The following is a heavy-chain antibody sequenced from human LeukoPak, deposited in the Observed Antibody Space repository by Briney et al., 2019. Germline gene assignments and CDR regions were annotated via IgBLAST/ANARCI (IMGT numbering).Heavy chain of an antibody. CDR2: IYYSGST. V-gene: IGHV4-31*03. Sequence: SETLSLTCTVSGGSISSGGYYWSWIRQHPGKGLEWIGYIYYSGSTYYNPSLKGRVTISVDTSKNQFSLKPSSVTAADTAVYYCARDNTAMDDSFDYWGQGTLVTVSS. D-gene: IGHD5-18*01. CDR1: GGSISSGGYY. J-gene: IGHJ4*02. CDR3: ARDNTAMDDSFDY.